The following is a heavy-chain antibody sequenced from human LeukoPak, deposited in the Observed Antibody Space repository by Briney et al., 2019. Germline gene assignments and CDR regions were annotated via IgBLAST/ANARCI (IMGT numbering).Heavy chain of an antibody. D-gene: IGHD3-10*01. J-gene: IGHJ4*02. CDR2: ISWNSGSI. CDR3: AKDMGFGELSTLFDY. V-gene: IGHV3-9*01. Sequence: GRSLRLSRAASGFTFDDYAMHWVRQAPGKGLEWVSGISWNSGSIGYADSVKGRFTISRDNAKNSLYLQMNSLRAEDTALYYCAKDMGFGELSTLFDYWGQGTLVTVSS. CDR1: GFTFDDYA.